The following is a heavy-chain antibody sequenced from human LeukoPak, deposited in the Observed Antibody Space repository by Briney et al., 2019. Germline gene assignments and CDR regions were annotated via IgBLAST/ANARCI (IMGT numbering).Heavy chain of an antibody. CDR2: INPNSGGT. D-gene: IGHD3-9*01. J-gene: IGHJ3*02. CDR3: ARVQRYFDWLLPDDAFDI. CDR1: GYTFTGYY. V-gene: IGHV1-2*02. Sequence: ASVKVSCKASGYTFTGYYMQWVRQAPGQGLEWMGWINPNSGGTNYAQKFQGRVTVTRDTSISTAYMELSRLRSDDTAVYYCARVQRYFDWLLPDDAFDIWGQGTMVTVSS.